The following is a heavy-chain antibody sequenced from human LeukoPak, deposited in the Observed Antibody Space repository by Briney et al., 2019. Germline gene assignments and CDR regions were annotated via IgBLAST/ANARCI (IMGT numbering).Heavy chain of an antibody. D-gene: IGHD6-19*01. CDR3: ARGGVSSSPDY. Sequence: SETLSLTCAVYGGSFSGYYWSWIRQPPGKGLEWIGEINHSGSTNYNPSLKSRVTISVDASKNQFSLKLSSVTAADAAVYYCARGGVSSSPDYWGQGTLVTVSS. J-gene: IGHJ4*02. CDR1: GGSFSGYY. V-gene: IGHV4-34*01. CDR2: INHSGST.